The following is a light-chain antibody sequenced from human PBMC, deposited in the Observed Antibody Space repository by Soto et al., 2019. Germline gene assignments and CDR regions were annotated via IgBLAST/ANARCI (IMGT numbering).Light chain of an antibody. V-gene: IGKV2-30*01. CDR3: MQGTHWPPYT. CDR1: QSLAYIDGNTY. Sequence: DVVMTQSPLSLPVTLGQPASISCRSSQSLAYIDGNTYLNWFHQRPGQSPRRLIYRDSGVPDRXXGSGSGTDFTLEISRVEAEDAGLYYCMQGTHWPPYTFGQGTKLEIK. J-gene: IGKJ2*01.